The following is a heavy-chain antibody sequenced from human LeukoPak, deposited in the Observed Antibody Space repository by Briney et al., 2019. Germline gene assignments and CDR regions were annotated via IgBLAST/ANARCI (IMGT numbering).Heavy chain of an antibody. D-gene: IGHD2-15*01. Sequence: SETLSLTCTVSGGSISSYYWSWIRQPPGKGLEWIGYIYYSGSTNYNPSLKSRVTISVDTSKNQFSLKLSSVTAADTAVYYCARSVEGYCSGTSCYYYYYYMDVWGKGTTATVSS. CDR3: ARSVEGYCSGTSCYYYYYYMDV. CDR1: GGSISSYY. CDR2: IYYSGST. J-gene: IGHJ6*03. V-gene: IGHV4-59*01.